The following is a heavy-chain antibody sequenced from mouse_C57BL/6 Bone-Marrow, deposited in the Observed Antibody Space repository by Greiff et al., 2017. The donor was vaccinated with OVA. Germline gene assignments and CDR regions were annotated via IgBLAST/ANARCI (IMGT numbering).Heavy chain of an antibody. J-gene: IGHJ1*03. V-gene: IGHV1-18*01. CDR1: GYTFTDYN. Sequence: VQLQQSGPELVKPGASVKIPCKASGYTFTDYNMDWVKQSHGKSLEWIGDINPNNGGTIYTQKFQGKATLTVDKSSSTAYMELRSLTSEDTAVYYCARMMGLRGYFDVWGTGTTVTVAS. CDR3: ARMMGLRGYFDV. CDR2: INPNNGGT. D-gene: IGHD2-3*01.